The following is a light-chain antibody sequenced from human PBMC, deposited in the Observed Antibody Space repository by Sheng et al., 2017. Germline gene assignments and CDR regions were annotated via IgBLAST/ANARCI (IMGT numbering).Light chain of an antibody. Sequence: DLQMTQSPPSLSASIGDRVTVTCRASQDIGNSLAWYRQKPGEAPRLLVYGATELKSRRPVEIQCRTNGTDFNLIISSLQFADFGVYYCLQYHSSLYSFGQGTKIDIK. V-gene: IGKV1-NL1*01. J-gene: IGKJ2*03. CDR2: GAT. CDR1: QDIGNS. CDR3: LQYHSSLYS.